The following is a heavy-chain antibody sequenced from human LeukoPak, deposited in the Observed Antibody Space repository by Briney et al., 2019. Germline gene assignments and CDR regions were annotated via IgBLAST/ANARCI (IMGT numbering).Heavy chain of an antibody. CDR2: IYSGGST. Sequence: GGSLRLSCAASGFTVSSNYMSWVRQAPGKGLEWVSVIYSGGSTYYADSVKGRFTISRDNSKNTLYLQMNSLRAEDTAVYYCARDAGRGSWYVGGHGTFDYWGQGTLVTVSS. V-gene: IGHV3-53*01. CDR1: GFTVSSNY. CDR3: ARDAGRGSWYVGGHGTFDY. D-gene: IGHD6-13*01. J-gene: IGHJ4*02.